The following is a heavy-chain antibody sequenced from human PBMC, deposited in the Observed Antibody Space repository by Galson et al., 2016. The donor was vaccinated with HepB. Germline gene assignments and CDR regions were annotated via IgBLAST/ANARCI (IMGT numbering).Heavy chain of an antibody. CDR1: GASISSSNW. Sequence: ETLSLTCAVSGASISSSNWWSWVRQPPGKGLEWIGEIFHSGSTNYNPSLKSRLTISVDKSKNQISLKLTSVTAADTAVYFCAREQVLGGFDYWGRGTLVAVSS. V-gene: IGHV4-4*01. CDR2: IFHSGST. D-gene: IGHD2-8*02. J-gene: IGHJ4*02. CDR3: AREQVLGGFDY.